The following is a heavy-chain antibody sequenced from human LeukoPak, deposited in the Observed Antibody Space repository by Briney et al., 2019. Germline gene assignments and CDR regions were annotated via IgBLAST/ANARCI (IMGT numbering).Heavy chain of an antibody. Sequence: PSETLSLTCTVSGGSISSYYWSWIRQPPGKGLEWIGYIYYSGSTNYNPSLKSRVTISVDTSKNQFSLRLSSVTAADTAVYYCARARGTTGDYGTLEYWGQGTLVTVSS. CDR3: ARARGTTGDYGTLEY. CDR2: IYYSGST. D-gene: IGHD4-17*01. V-gene: IGHV4-59*01. J-gene: IGHJ4*02. CDR1: GGSISSYY.